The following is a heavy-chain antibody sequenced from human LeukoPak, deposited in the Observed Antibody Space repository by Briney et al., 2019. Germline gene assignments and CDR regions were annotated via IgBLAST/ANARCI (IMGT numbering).Heavy chain of an antibody. CDR3: ARDLYGWNWNLGY. D-gene: IGHD1-1*01. CDR1: GFTFSSYD. V-gene: IGHV3-48*01. CDR2: IVSSGSTI. Sequence: PGGSLRLSCAGSGFTFSSYDMNWVRQAPGKGLEWVSYIVSSGSTIYYADSVKGRFTISRDNAKNPLYLQMNSLRAEDTAVYYCARDLYGWNWNLGYWGQGTLVTVSS. J-gene: IGHJ4*02.